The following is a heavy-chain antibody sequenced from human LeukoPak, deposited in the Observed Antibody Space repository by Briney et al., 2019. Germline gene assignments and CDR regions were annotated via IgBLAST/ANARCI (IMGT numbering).Heavy chain of an antibody. Sequence: GGSLRLSCAASGFTVSTDYMSWVRQAPGKGLEWVSVIYSGGSTYYAGSVKGRFTISRDNSKNTLYLQMNSLRTEDTAIYYCAGDGNSYSFAYWGQGSLVTVSS. CDR3: AGDGNSYSFAY. V-gene: IGHV3-66*02. CDR2: IYSGGST. J-gene: IGHJ4*02. D-gene: IGHD3-10*01. CDR1: GFTVSTDY.